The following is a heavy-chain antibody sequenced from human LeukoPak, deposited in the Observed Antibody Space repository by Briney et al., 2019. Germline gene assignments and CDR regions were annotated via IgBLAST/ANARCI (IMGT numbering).Heavy chain of an antibody. D-gene: IGHD3-16*01. CDR1: GGSISDQY. J-gene: IGHJ4*02. Sequence: SETLSLTCTVSGGSISDQYWSWIRQPPGKGLKWIGFIHSSGTTNYNLSLKSRITLSVDTSKNHFSLKLNSVTAADTAVYYCARGGASSRYFDYWGQGTLVTVSS. CDR2: IHSSGTT. V-gene: IGHV4-59*11. CDR3: ARGGASSRYFDY.